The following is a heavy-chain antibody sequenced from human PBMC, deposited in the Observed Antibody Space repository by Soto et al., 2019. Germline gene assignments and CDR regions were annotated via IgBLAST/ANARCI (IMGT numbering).Heavy chain of an antibody. CDR3: ARDLALPYDYDSSGFYYYGMDV. CDR2: INPSGGST. CDR1: GYTFTSYY. V-gene: IGHV1-46*01. D-gene: IGHD3-22*01. J-gene: IGHJ6*02. Sequence: GASVKVSCKASGYTFTSYYMHWVRQAPGQGLEWMGIINPSGGSTSYAQKFQGRVTMTRDTSTSTVYMELSSLRSEDTAVYYCARDLALPYDYDSSGFYYYGMDVWGQGTTVTVS.